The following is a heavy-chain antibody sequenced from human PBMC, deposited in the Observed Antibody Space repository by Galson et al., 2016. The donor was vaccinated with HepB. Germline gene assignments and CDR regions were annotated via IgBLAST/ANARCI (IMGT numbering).Heavy chain of an antibody. Sequence: SETLSLTCTVSGGSISTYYWNWIRQPPGKGLEWIGCIHYSGDTKSDPSLKSRVTMSPDTSKNQFSLQLSSVTAADTAIYYCARDGYNCGLDCWGQGTLVTVSS. CDR2: IHYSGDT. J-gene: IGHJ4*02. V-gene: IGHV4-59*01. D-gene: IGHD5-24*01. CDR3: ARDGYNCGLDC. CDR1: GGSISTYY.